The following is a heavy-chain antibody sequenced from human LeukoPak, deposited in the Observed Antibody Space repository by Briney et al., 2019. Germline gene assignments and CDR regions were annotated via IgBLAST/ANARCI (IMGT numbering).Heavy chain of an antibody. CDR2: IYYSGST. CDR3: ASTMGEFDY. V-gene: IGHV4-61*08. D-gene: IGHD1-26*01. Sequence: SETLSLTCAVSGGSISSGGYYWSWIRQPPGKGLEWIGYIYYSGSTNYNPSLKSRVTISVDTSKNQFSLKLSSVTAADTAVYYCASTMGEFDYWGQGTLVTVSS. J-gene: IGHJ4*02. CDR1: GGSISSGGYY.